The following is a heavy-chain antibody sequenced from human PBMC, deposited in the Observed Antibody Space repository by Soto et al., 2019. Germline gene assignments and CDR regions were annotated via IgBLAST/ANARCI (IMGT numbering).Heavy chain of an antibody. V-gene: IGHV3-21*01. J-gene: IGHJ6*02. Sequence: GGSLRLSCAASGFTFSSYSMNWVRQAPGKGLEWVSSISSSSSYIYYADSVKGRFTISRDNAKNSLYLQMNSLRAEDTAVYYCARSPPTVVTPYYYYGMDVWGQGTTVTVSS. CDR3: ARSPPTVVTPYYYYGMDV. CDR1: GFTFSSYS. D-gene: IGHD2-21*02. CDR2: ISSSSSYI.